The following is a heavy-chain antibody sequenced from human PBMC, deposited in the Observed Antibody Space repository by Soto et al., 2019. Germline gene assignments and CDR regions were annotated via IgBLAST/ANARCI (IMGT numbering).Heavy chain of an antibody. CDR3: ARGRFGVVRLNWFGP. J-gene: IGHJ5*02. CDR2: MNPNTGYT. V-gene: IGHV1-8*01. D-gene: IGHD3-3*01. Sequence: QVQLVQSGAEVKKPGASVKVSCKASGYTFSSYDINWVRQGTGQGLEWMGWMNPNTGYTVYAQKFQGRVTMTRNASTSTAYMELRSLRSEDTAVYYCARGRFGVVRLNWFGPWGQGTLVTVSS. CDR1: GYTFSSYD.